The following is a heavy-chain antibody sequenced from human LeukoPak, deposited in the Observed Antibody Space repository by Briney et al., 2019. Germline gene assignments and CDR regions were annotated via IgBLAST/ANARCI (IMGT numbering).Heavy chain of an antibody. CDR3: ARHRSYGMDV. CDR2: IYYSGST. J-gene: IGHJ6*02. CDR1: GGSISSSSYY. Sequence: PSETLSLTCTVSGGSISSSSYYWGWIRQPPGKGLEWIGSIYYSGSTYYNPSLKSRVTISVDTSKNQFSLKLSSVTAADTAVYYCARHRSYGMDVWGQGTTVTVSS. V-gene: IGHV4-39*01.